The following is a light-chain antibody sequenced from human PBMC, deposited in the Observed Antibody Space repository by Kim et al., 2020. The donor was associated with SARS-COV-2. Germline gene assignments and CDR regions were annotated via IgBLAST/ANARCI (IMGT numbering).Light chain of an antibody. CDR1: HDISNY. V-gene: IGKV1-33*01. CDR3: QQFYDVPLT. Sequence: ASLGDRVTITCQASHDISNYLNWYQQNPGKAPKILIYDASNLGTGAPSRFSGSGSGTHFTFTISSLQPEDIATYHCQQFYDVPLTFGGGTKVDIK. J-gene: IGKJ4*01. CDR2: DAS.